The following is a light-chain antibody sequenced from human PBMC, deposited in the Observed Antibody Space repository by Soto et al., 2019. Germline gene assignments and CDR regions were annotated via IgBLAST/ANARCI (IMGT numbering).Light chain of an antibody. J-gene: IGLJ1*01. V-gene: IGLV1-40*01. CDR3: QSYDSSYYV. CDR2: GNS. Sequence: QSVLTQPPSVSGAPGQRVTISCTGNSSNIGAGYDVHWYQQLPGTAPKLLIYGNSNRPSGVPDRFSGSKSGTSASLAITGLQAEGEADYYCQSYDSSYYVFGTGTKVTVL. CDR1: SSNIGAGYD.